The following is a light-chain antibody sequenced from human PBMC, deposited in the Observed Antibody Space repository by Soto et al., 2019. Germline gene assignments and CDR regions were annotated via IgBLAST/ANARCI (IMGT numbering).Light chain of an antibody. CDR2: DAS. Sequence: IPMTQSPSTLSASVGDRVTITCRASQNINNWLAWYQQKAGKAPKLLIYDASTLESGVPSRFSGSGFGTEFTLTISSLQPDDCATYYCQQSNYSFGQGTKLEIK. CDR3: QQSNYS. J-gene: IGKJ2*01. CDR1: QNINNW. V-gene: IGKV1-5*01.